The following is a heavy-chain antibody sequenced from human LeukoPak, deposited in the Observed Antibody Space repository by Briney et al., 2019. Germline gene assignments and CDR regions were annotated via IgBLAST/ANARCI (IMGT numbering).Heavy chain of an antibody. V-gene: IGHV3-53*01. CDR3: ARDAPQVPAAGVLAS. CDR1: GFTVSGNY. Sequence: GGSLRLSCAASGFTVSGNYMSWVRQAPGKGLEWVSVMYSRGDTYYANSVKGRFTFSRDISKNTVYLQMKGLRTEDTAMYYCARDAPQVPAAGVLASWGQGTLVIVSS. J-gene: IGHJ5*02. D-gene: IGHD6-13*01. CDR2: MYSRGDT.